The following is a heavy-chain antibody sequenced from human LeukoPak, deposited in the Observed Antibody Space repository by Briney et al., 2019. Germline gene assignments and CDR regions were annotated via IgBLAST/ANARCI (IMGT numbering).Heavy chain of an antibody. CDR1: GFSFTSFS. Sequence: GGSLRLSCVASGFSFTSFSMNWVRQAPGKGLEWVSSISSSSRDYINYADSVKGRFTISKDNAKNSLYLQMNSLRTEDTAVYYCARGPYYYDSGGFYHYWGQGTLVTVSS. CDR3: ARGPYYYDSGGFYHY. CDR2: ISSSSRDYI. J-gene: IGHJ4*02. D-gene: IGHD3-22*01. V-gene: IGHV3-21*01.